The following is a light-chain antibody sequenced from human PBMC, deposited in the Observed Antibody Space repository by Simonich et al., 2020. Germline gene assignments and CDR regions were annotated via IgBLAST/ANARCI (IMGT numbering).Light chain of an antibody. V-gene: IGLV1-40*01. J-gene: IGLJ2*01. CDR3: QSYDSSLSGVV. Sequence: QSVLTQPPSVSGAPGQRVTISCTGSSSNIGAGYDVHWYQQLPGTAPKLLIYGTSNPPSGVPARFSGSKSGTSASLAITGLQAEDEADYYCQSYDSSLSGVVFGGGTKLTVL. CDR1: SSNIGAGYD. CDR2: GTS.